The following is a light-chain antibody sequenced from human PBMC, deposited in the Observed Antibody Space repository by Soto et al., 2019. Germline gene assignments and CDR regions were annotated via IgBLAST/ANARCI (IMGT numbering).Light chain of an antibody. V-gene: IGLV4-69*01. CDR2: LNSDGSH. CDR1: SGHSNYA. Sequence: QLVLTQSPSASASLGASVKLTCTLSSGHSNYAIAWHQQQSEKGPPYLMKLNSDGSHSKGDGIPDRFSGSSSGAERYLTIASLQSEDDAYYYCQTWGSGIVVFGGGTKVTVL. CDR3: QTWGSGIVV. J-gene: IGLJ2*01.